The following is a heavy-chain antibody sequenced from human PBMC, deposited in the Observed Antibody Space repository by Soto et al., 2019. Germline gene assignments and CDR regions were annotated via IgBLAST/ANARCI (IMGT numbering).Heavy chain of an antibody. V-gene: IGHV4-4*07. CDR2: IFTSGNT. J-gene: IGHJ6*02. D-gene: IGHD6-6*01. Sequence: SETLSLTCTDSGGSMNDYYWSWIRQPAGKGLEWIGRIFTSGNTNYNPSLRGRLTMSVDTSTNQVSLRLTSVTAADTAVYYCASGRLVSRYYGLDVWGQGTTVTVSS. CDR1: GGSMNDYY. CDR3: ASGRLVSRYYGLDV.